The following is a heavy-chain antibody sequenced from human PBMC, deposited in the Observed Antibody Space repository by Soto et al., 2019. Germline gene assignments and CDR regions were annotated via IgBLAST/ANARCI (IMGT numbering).Heavy chain of an antibody. J-gene: IGHJ5*02. CDR2: IDPSGGRT. CDR1: GYTFSSYS. CDR3: ARLLARYCGGDCYSGFDH. Sequence: ASVKVSCKASGYTFSSYSMNLARQSPGQGLEWMGVIDPSGGRTYYAQKFQGRVTMTRDTSTSTVYMEVSSLRSEDTAMYYCARLLARYCGGDCYSGFDHWGQATQVTVSS. D-gene: IGHD2-21*02. V-gene: IGHV1-46*01.